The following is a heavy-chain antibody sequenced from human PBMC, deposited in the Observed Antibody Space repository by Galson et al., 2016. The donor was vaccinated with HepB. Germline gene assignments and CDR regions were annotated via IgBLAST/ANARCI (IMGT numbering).Heavy chain of an antibody. CDR2: IYSGGST. Sequence: SLRLSCAASGFTVSTNYMSWVRQAPGKGLEWVSSIYSGGSTYYADPVKGRFSISRDNSKNTVYPQMNSLRAEDTAVYYCARGGVGATTSERRQYFDYWGQGTLVTVSS. D-gene: IGHD1-26*01. J-gene: IGHJ4*02. V-gene: IGHV3-53*01. CDR3: ARGGVGATTSERRQYFDY. CDR1: GFTVSTNY.